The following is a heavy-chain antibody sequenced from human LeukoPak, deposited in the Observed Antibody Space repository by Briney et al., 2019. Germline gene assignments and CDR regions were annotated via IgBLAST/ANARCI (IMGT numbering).Heavy chain of an antibody. CDR2: IWYDGSNL. J-gene: IGHJ4*02. D-gene: IGHD4-17*01. Sequence: AGRSLRLSCAASGFPFSSYGMHWVRQAPGKGLEWVALIWYDGSNLYYADSVKGRFTISKDSSKNTLYLHMNSLRAEDTAVYYCASHYGDYSFFDYWGQGTLVTVSS. CDR1: GFPFSSYG. CDR3: ASHYGDYSFFDY. V-gene: IGHV3-33*01.